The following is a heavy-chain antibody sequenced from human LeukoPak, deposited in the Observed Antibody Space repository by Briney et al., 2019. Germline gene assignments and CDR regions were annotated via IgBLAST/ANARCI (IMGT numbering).Heavy chain of an antibody. Sequence: TSETLSLTCTVSGGSITSDHWNWIRQPPGKGLEWIGCIYYSGSTYYNPSLKSRVTISVAMSKNQFSLRLTSVTAADTAVYYCARKNDFDIWGQGTLVTVSS. D-gene: IGHD2/OR15-2a*01. J-gene: IGHJ3*02. CDR2: IYYSGST. CDR1: GGSITSDH. CDR3: ARKNDFDI. V-gene: IGHV4-59*01.